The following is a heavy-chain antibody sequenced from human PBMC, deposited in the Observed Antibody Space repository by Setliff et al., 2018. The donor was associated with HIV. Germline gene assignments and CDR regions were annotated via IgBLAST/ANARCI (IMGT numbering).Heavy chain of an antibody. CDR3: ASLFQYSGHDWFDF. V-gene: IGHV4-39*01. CDR1: GGSISSYY. Sequence: TSETLSLTCTVSGGSISSYYWGWIRQPPGKGLEWIGSIYYSGSTYYNPSLKSRVTISVDTSKNQFSLKLSSVTAADTAVYYCASLFQYSGHDWFDFWGQGTLVTVSS. CDR2: IYYSGST. D-gene: IGHD5-12*01. J-gene: IGHJ4*02.